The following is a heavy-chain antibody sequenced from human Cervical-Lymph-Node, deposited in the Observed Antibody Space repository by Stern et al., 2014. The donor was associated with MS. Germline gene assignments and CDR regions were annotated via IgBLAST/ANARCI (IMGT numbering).Heavy chain of an antibody. J-gene: IGHJ6*02. CDR3: ARDRLWELLTNGMDV. Sequence: VQLVESGGGVVQPGRSLRLSCAASGFTFSSYAMHWVRQAPGKGLEWVAVISSDGSNKYYAHSVKGRFTISRDKSKITLYLQMNSLRAEDTAVYYCARDRLWELLTNGMDVWGQGTTVTVSS. D-gene: IGHD1-26*01. CDR1: GFTFSSYA. CDR2: ISSDGSNK. V-gene: IGHV3-30-3*01.